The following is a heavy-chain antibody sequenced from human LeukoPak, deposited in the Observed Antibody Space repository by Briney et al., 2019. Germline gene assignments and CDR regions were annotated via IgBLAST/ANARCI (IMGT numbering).Heavy chain of an antibody. CDR1: GASISSSNYY. CDR3: ARFPGGAEYRHYYYMDV. J-gene: IGHJ6*03. V-gene: IGHV4-39*07. CDR2: IYHSGST. Sequence: PSETLSLTCAVSGASISSSNYYWGWVRQPPEKGLEWIGEIYHSGSTNYNPSLKSRVTISVDTSKNQFSLKLNSVTAADTAVYYCARFPGGAEYRHYYYMDVWGKGTTVTVSS. D-gene: IGHD1-14*01.